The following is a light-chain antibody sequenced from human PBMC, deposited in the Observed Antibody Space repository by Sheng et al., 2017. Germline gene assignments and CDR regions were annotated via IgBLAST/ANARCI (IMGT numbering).Light chain of an antibody. CDR2: GAS. V-gene: IGKV3-15*01. CDR3: QQYYDWPRT. CDR1: QSVSSD. J-gene: IGKJ1*01. Sequence: EIVLTQSPGTLSLSPGERATLSCRASQSVSSDYLAWYQQKPGQAPRLLIYGASTRATGIPARFSGSGSGTEFTLTISSLQSEDFAVYFCQQYYDWPRTFG.